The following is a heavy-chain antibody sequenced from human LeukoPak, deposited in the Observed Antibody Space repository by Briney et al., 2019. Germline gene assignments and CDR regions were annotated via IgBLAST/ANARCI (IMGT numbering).Heavy chain of an antibody. D-gene: IGHD5-18*01. CDR3: ARDLGYSSGHPFDY. CDR2: MWGDGTNK. CDR1: GFTFSDHS. J-gene: IGHJ4*02. V-gene: IGHV3-33*01. Sequence: PGRVLRLSCVASGFTFSDHSMHWVRQAPGKGLEWVALMWGDGTNKYYADSLKGRFTISRDNSKNTLYLQMNSLRAEDTAVYYCARDLGYSSGHPFDYWGQGTLVTVSS.